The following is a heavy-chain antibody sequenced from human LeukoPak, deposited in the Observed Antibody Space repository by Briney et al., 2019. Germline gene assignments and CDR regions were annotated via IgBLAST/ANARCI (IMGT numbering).Heavy chain of an antibody. J-gene: IGHJ6*02. D-gene: IGHD2-15*01. V-gene: IGHV3-30*18. CDR3: AKAWVAALKGMDV. CDR2: ISFDGSEK. CDR1: EFTSVNNG. Sequence: GGSLRLSCPVSEFTSVNNGLHWVGKAPANWPEWVAAISFDGSEKHYADSVKGRFTISRDNSKKTLYLQMNSLGLDDTAVYYCAKAWVAALKGMDVWGQGTTVTVSS.